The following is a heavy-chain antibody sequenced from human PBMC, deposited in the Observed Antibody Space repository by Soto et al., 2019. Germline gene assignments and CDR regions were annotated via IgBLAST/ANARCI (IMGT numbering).Heavy chain of an antibody. CDR3: TTSVPRGDAFDI. Sequence: GGSLRLSCAASGFTFSNAWMSWVRQAPGKGLEWVGRIKSKTDGGTTDYAAPVKDRFTISRDDSKNTLYLQMNSLKTEDTAVYYCTTSVPRGDAFDIWGQGTMVTVSS. CDR2: IKSKTDGGTT. CDR1: GFTFSNAW. V-gene: IGHV3-15*01. J-gene: IGHJ3*02.